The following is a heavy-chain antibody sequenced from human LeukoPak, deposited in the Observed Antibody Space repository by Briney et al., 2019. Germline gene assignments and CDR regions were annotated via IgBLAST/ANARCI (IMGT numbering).Heavy chain of an antibody. Sequence: TSETLSLTCTVSGGSISSYYWSWIRQPPGKGRGGIGYIYYSGSTNYNPSLKSRVTISADTSKNQFSLKLSSVTAADTAVYYCARAGYCSSTSCYFDYWGQGTLVTVSS. CDR2: IYYSGST. CDR1: GGSISSYY. V-gene: IGHV4-59*13. J-gene: IGHJ4*02. D-gene: IGHD2-2*01. CDR3: ARAGYCSSTSCYFDY.